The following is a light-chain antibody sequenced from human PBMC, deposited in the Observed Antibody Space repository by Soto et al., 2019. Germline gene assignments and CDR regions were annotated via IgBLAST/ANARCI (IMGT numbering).Light chain of an antibody. V-gene: IGKV1-5*03. J-gene: IGKJ4*01. CDR2: KAS. CDR3: QHYHSYPLT. Sequence: DIQMTQSPSTLSAYVGDRVTITCRASQSISSWLAWYQQKPGKAPKVLIYKASSLETGVPSRFSGSVSGTEFTLTITSLQPDDSATYYCQHYHSYPLTFGGGTKVEI. CDR1: QSISSW.